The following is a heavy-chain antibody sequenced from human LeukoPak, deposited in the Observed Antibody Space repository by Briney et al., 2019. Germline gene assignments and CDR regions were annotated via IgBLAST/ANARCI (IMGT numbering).Heavy chain of an antibody. V-gene: IGHV3-23*01. D-gene: IGHD3-22*01. Sequence: GGSLRLSCAVSGFTLTNHGVSWVRQAPGKGLEWVSIITGTGGRYYGDSVKGRFILSRDNSKNTVYMQMNSLRAEDTAVYYCAKGQSYYDSSVGVDYFDYWGQGTLVTVSS. J-gene: IGHJ4*02. CDR2: ITGTGGR. CDR1: GFTLTNHG. CDR3: AKGQSYYDSSVGVDYFDY.